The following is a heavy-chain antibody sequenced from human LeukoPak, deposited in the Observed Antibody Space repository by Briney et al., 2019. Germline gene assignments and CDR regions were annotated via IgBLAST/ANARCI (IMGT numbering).Heavy chain of an antibody. D-gene: IGHD6-13*01. CDR1: GFTFSSCA. CDR3: AKEWYSSSWSYYYYYYGMDV. CDR2: IGASGGST. J-gene: IGHJ6*02. Sequence: GALRLSCAASGFTFSSCAMSWVRQAPGKGLEWVSGIGASGGSTYYADSVKGRFTISRDNSKNTLYLQMNSLRAEDTAVYYCAKEWYSSSWSYYYYYYGMDVWGQGTTVTVSS. V-gene: IGHV3-23*01.